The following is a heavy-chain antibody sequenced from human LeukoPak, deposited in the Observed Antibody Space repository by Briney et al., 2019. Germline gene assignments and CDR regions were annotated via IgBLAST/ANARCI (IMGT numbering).Heavy chain of an antibody. J-gene: IGHJ1*01. Sequence: SETLSLTCTVSGGSISSYYWSWIRQPPGKGLEWIGYIYYSGSTNYNPPLKSRVTISVDTSKNQFSLKLSSVTAADTAVYYCARAGVETRPEYFQHWGQGTLVTVSS. D-gene: IGHD3-10*01. CDR3: ARAGVETRPEYFQH. V-gene: IGHV4-59*01. CDR1: GGSISSYY. CDR2: IYYSGST.